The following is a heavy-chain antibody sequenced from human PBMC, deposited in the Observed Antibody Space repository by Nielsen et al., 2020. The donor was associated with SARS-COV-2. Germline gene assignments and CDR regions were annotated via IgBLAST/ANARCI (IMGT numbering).Heavy chain of an antibody. CDR1: GYTFTDYY. CDR2: INAYSGGT. Sequence: ASVKVSCKASGYTFTDYYIHWVRHAPGQGLEWMGRINAYSGGTNYAQKFQGTVTMTRDASISTVYMELTSDDTAVYYCARARATIFGLVMSYGMDVWGQGTTVAVSS. V-gene: IGHV1-2*06. J-gene: IGHJ6*02. D-gene: IGHD3/OR15-3a*01. CDR3: ARARATIFGLVMSYGMDV.